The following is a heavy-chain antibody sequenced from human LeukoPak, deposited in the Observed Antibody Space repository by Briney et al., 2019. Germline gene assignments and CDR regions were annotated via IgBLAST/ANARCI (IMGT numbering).Heavy chain of an antibody. CDR3: AKGAASGNSGFYPY. D-gene: IGHD1-26*01. Sequence: WGSLRLSCAASGFTFSSSGIHWVRQAPGKGLECVSTVTQDGSNKYYGDFVKGRFTISRDNSKNTQYLQMNSLRAEDTAVNFCAKGAASGNSGFYPYWDQGTAVTVS. J-gene: IGHJ4*02. V-gene: IGHV3-30*18. CDR1: GFTFSSSG. CDR2: VTQDGSNK.